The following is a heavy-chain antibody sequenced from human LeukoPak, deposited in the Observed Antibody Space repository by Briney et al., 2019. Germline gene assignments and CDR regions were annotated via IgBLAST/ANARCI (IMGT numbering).Heavy chain of an antibody. Sequence: SGPALVKPTQTLTLTCTFSGFSLSTRGMRVSWIRQPPGKALEWLARIDWDDDKFYSTSLKTRLTISKDTSKTQVVLTMTNMDPVDTATYYCARLGIYGGKRDYFDYWGQGTLVTVSS. CDR3: ARLGIYGGKRDYFDY. CDR1: GFSLSTRGMR. V-gene: IGHV2-70*04. D-gene: IGHD5-12*01. J-gene: IGHJ4*02. CDR2: IDWDDDK.